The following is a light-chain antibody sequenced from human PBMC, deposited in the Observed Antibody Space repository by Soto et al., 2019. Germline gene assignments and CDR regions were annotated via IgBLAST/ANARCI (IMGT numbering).Light chain of an antibody. CDR1: QSISSW. Sequence: DIQMTQSPSTLSASVGDRVTITCRASQSISSWLAWYQQKPGKAPKLLIYDASSLESGGPSSFSGSGSGTEVSLTISSRQPDDFATDYCRQYNSYSPGTFGQGTKVEIK. CDR3: RQYNSYSPGT. CDR2: DAS. V-gene: IGKV1-5*01. J-gene: IGKJ1*01.